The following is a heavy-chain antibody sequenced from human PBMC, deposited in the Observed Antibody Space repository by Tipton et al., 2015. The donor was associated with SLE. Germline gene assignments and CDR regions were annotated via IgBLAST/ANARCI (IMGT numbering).Heavy chain of an antibody. J-gene: IGHJ2*01. Sequence: TLSLTCTVSGGSISSSSYYWGWIRQPPGKGLEWIGSIYYSGNTYYNPSLKSQVTISVDTSKNQFSLKLSSVTAADTAVYYCARRLVAAANDWYFGLWGRGTLVTVSS. CDR3: ARRLVAAANDWYFGL. D-gene: IGHD2-2*01. V-gene: IGHV4-39*07. CDR1: GGSISSSSYY. CDR2: IYYSGNT.